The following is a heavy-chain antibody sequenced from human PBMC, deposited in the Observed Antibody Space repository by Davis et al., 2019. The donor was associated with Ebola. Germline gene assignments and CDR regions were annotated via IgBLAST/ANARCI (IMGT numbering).Heavy chain of an antibody. CDR1: GGTFSSYA. V-gene: IGHV1-69*04. CDR3: ATDIRSGWFDP. D-gene: IGHD3-10*01. J-gene: IGHJ5*02. Sequence: AASVKVSCKASGGTFSSYAISWVRQAPGQGLEWMGRIIPILGIANYAQKLQGRVTMTTDTSTSTAYMELRSLRSDDTAVYYCATDIRSGWFDPWGQGTLVTVSS. CDR2: IIPILGIA.